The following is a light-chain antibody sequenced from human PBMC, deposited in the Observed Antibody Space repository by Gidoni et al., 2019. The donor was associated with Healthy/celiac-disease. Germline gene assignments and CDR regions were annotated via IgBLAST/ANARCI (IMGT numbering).Light chain of an antibody. J-gene: IGKJ5*01. V-gene: IGKV3-11*01. CDR3: QQRSNWPPIT. CDR1: QSVISY. Sequence: EIVLTQSPATLSLSPGERATLSCSASQSVISYLAWYQQKPGQAPRLLIYDASNRATGIPARFSGSGSGTDVTLTISSLEPEDFAVYYCQQRSNWPPITFGQGTRLEIK. CDR2: DAS.